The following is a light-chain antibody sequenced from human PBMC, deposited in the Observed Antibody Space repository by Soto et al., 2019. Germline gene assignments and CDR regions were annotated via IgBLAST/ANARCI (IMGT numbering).Light chain of an antibody. CDR1: QSISSW. CDR3: QQYTSYYT. V-gene: IGKV1-5*01. CDR2: DAS. Sequence: DIQMTQSPSTLSASVGDRVTITCRASQSISSWLAWYQQKPGKAPKVLIYDASSLESGGPSRFSGSGSGTEFTLTISSLQPEDFATYYCQQYTSYYTFGQGTKLEIK. J-gene: IGKJ2*01.